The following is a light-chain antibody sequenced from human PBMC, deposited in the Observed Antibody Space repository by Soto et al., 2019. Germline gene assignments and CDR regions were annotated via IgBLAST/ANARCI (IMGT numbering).Light chain of an antibody. J-gene: IGLJ2*01. CDR2: DVS. CDR1: RSDVGGYNY. V-gene: IGLV2-11*01. Sequence: QSALTQPRSVSGSPGQSVTISCTGSRSDVGGYNYVSWYQQHPGKAPKLMIYDVSKRPSGVPGRFSGSKSGNTASLTISGLQAEYEADYYCCSYGGGYTPLVFGGGTKLTVL. CDR3: CSYGGGYTPLV.